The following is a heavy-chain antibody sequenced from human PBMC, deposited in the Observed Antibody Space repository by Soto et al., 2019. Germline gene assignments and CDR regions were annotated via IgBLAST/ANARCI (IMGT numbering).Heavy chain of an antibody. D-gene: IGHD6-19*01. CDR2: IYFNGST. CDR1: GGSFSSGDYY. J-gene: IGHJ6*02. CDR3: ARDLPLKIYNSDYYYYGLDV. Sequence: SETLSLTCTVSGGSFSSGDYYWSWIRQPPGKGLEWLGFIYFNGSTNYNPSLKRRGTLSTDTSKNQVPLTPTTMTTADTSQSFCARDLPLKIYNSDYYYYGLDVWGQWTTATV. V-gene: IGHV4-61*08.